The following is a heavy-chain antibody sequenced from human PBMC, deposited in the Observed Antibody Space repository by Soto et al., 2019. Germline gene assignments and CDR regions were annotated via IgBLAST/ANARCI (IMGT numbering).Heavy chain of an antibody. CDR1: GGTFSTYA. CDR2: IIPLFGTA. V-gene: IGHV1-69*01. J-gene: IGHJ4*02. D-gene: IGHD6-19*01. CDR3: ARPKGTYSSGYYYFDF. Sequence: QVQLEQSGGEVKQPGSSVRVSCKTSGGTFSTYAINWVRQAPGQGLEWMGAIIPLFGTADYSQKFQGRVTFTADESTSTAYMELSSLRFDDTAVYFCARPKGTYSSGYYYFDFWGQGTLVTVSS.